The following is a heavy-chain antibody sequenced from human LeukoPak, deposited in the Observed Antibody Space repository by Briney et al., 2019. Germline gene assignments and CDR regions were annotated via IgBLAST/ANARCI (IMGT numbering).Heavy chain of an antibody. D-gene: IGHD5-12*01. V-gene: IGHV3-30*12. Sequence: PGGSLRLSCAASGFIFSSYGMHWVRQAPGKGLEWVAVISYDGSNKYYADSVKGRFTISRDNSKNTLFLQMNSLRAEDTAVYYCAKDRPTWPIDYWGQGTLVTVSS. CDR2: ISYDGSNK. CDR3: AKDRPTWPIDY. CDR1: GFIFSSYG. J-gene: IGHJ4*02.